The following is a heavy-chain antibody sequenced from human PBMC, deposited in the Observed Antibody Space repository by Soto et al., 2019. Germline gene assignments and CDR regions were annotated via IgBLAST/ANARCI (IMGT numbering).Heavy chain of an antibody. V-gene: IGHV3-30*03. CDR2: ISYDGSNK. CDR1: GFTFSSYG. J-gene: IGHJ3*02. CDR3: AAVYCSVSSCYSSAIVVDWSWDAFGI. D-gene: IGHD2-15*01. Sequence: GGSLRLSCAASGFTFSSYGMHWVRQAPGKGLEWVAVISYDGSNKYYADSVKGRFTISKDNAKTTQYLQMDRLRAEDTAVYYCAAVYCSVSSCYSSAIVVDWSWDAFGIWGQGTMVTVSS.